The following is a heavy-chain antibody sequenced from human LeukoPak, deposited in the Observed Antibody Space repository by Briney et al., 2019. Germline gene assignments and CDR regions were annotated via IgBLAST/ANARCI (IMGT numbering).Heavy chain of an antibody. CDR2: TIPIFGTA. CDR1: GGTFSSYA. D-gene: IGHD4/OR15-4a*01. Sequence: SVKVSCKASGGTFSSYAISWVRQAPGQGLEWMGGTIPIFGTANYAQKFQGRVTITADESTSTAYMELSSLRSEDTAVYYCARGLGYGGAMAYYYYMGVWGKGTTVTVSS. J-gene: IGHJ6*03. CDR3: ARGLGYGGAMAYYYYMGV. V-gene: IGHV1-69*13.